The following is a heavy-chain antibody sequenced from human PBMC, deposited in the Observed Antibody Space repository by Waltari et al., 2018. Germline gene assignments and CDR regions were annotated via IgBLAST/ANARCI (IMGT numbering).Heavy chain of an antibody. J-gene: IGHJ4*02. CDR3: ARVEYSYGPYCFDS. V-gene: IGHV3-74*01. CDR1: GFTLRGHW. CDR2: SSSDGNTT. Sequence: EVQLVESGGGLVQPGGSLRLSCEASGFTLRGHWMHWVRQAPGKGLVCVSLSSSDGNTTTYADSVKVRFTISRDNAKNTVFLEMNSLTAEDTAMYYCARVEYSYGPYCFDSWGQGTLVTVSS. D-gene: IGHD5-18*01.